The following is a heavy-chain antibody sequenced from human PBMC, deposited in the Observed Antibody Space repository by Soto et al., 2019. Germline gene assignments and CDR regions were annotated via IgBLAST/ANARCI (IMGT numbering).Heavy chain of an antibody. Sequence: LRLSCAASGFTFSEYGIHWVRQAPGKGLEWVAITSYDGRHTSYVDSVKGRFTISRDNSGNTAFLEMNRLRVEDTAVYYCAKTRNSVINYNYYDNMDVWGQGTTVTVSS. J-gene: IGHJ6*02. CDR1: GFTFSEYG. V-gene: IGHV3-30*18. CDR3: AKTRNSVINYNYYDNMDV. CDR2: TSYDGRHT. D-gene: IGHD3-10*01.